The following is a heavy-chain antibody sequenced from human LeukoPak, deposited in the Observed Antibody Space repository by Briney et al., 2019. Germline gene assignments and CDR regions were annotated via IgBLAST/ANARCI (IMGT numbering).Heavy chain of an antibody. J-gene: IGHJ4*02. CDR3: ARDSSTTVDY. V-gene: IGHV3-21*01. CDR2: ISSSSSYI. Sequence: GGSLRPSCAASGFTFSSYSMNWVRQAPGKGLEWVSSISSSSSYIYYADSVKGRFTISRDNAKNSLYLQMNSLRAEDTAVYYCARDSSTTVDYWGQGTLVTVSS. D-gene: IGHD1-1*01. CDR1: GFTFSSYS.